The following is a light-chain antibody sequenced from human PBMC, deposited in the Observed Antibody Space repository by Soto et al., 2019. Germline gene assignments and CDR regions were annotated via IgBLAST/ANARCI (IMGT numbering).Light chain of an antibody. CDR2: GAS. CDR1: HSVSSSY. Sequence: EIVLTQSPGTLSLSPGERATLSCRASHSVSSSYLAWYQQKPGQAPRLLIYGASSRATGIPDRFSGSGSGTDFTLTISRQEPEDLAVYYGQQYGSSPPFTCGQGTRLEIK. CDR3: QQYGSSPPFT. V-gene: IGKV3-20*01. J-gene: IGKJ5*01.